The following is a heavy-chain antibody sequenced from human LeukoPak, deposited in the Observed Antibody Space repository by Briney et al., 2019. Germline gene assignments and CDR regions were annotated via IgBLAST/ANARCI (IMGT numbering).Heavy chain of an antibody. CDR3: ARDGPNYYDSSGYSHPPFDY. D-gene: IGHD3-22*01. V-gene: IGHV3-23*01. CDR1: GFTFSNYA. J-gene: IGHJ4*02. CDR2: FSGSGDST. Sequence: GGSLRLSCAGSGFTFSNYAMSWVRQAPGKGLEWVSAFSGSGDSTYYADSVKGRFTISRDNSKNTLYLQMNSLRAEDTAVYYCARDGPNYYDSSGYSHPPFDYWGQGTLVTVSS.